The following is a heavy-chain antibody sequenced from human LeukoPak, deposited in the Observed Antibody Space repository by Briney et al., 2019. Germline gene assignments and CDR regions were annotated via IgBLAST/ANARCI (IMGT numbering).Heavy chain of an antibody. CDR1: GFPLSSYA. CDR2: TSSSDAGT. CDR3: ARAPVTSCRGAYCYPFDY. D-gene: IGHD2-21*01. Sequence: GGSLRLSCAASGFPLSSYAMSWVRQAPGKGLEWVSATSSSDAGTYYADSVRGRFTISRDNSKNTLYLQMNSLRLEDAAVYFCARAPVTSCRGAYCYPFDYWGQGTQVTVSS. J-gene: IGHJ4*02. V-gene: IGHV3-23*01.